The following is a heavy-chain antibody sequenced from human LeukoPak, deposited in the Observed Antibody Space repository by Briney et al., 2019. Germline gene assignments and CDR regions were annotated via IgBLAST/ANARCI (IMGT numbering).Heavy chain of an antibody. Sequence: GGSLRLSCAASGFTVSSNYISWVRQARGKWLEWVSVIYSGGSTYYADSVKGRFTISGDNSKNTLYLQMNSLRAEDTAVYYCARDSSGYLAYWGQGTLVTVSS. CDR1: GFTVSSNY. CDR2: IYSGGST. D-gene: IGHD3-22*01. J-gene: IGHJ4*02. CDR3: ARDSSGYLAY. V-gene: IGHV3-53*01.